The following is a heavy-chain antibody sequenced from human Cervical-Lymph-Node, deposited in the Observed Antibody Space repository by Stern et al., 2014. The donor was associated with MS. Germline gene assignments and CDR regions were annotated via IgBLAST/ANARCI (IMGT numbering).Heavy chain of an antibody. V-gene: IGHV3-11*01. CDR2: ISNSGQSI. Sequence: VQLVESGGGLVKPGGSLRLSCAGSGFRFSDFYMTWIRKSPERGLEWVSYISNSGQSIYYADSVKGRFTISRDNAKNSLYLEMNSLRVEDAGTYYCARRKRSYDYWGQGTPVTVSS. CDR3: ARRKRSYDY. CDR1: GFRFSDFY. J-gene: IGHJ4*02.